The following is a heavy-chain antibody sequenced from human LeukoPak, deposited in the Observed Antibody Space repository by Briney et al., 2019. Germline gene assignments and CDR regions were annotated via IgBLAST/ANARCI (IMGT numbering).Heavy chain of an antibody. V-gene: IGHV4-38-2*01. J-gene: IGHJ4*02. CDR1: GYSISSGYY. D-gene: IGHD3-10*01. CDR2: NYHSGST. Sequence: PSETLSLTCAVSGYSISSGYYWGWIRQPPGKGLEWIGSNYHSGSTYYNPSLKSRVTISVDTSKNQSSLKLSSVTAADTAVYYCARVAYYYGSGSPYWGQGTLVTVSS. CDR3: ARVAYYYGSGSPY.